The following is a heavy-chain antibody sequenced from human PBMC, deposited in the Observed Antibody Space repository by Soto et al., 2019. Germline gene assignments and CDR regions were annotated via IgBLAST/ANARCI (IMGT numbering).Heavy chain of an antibody. CDR3: ARGDRYSGSFSDYFDP. CDR1: GASISTGGYS. J-gene: IGHJ5*02. CDR2: TYESGRT. D-gene: IGHD1-26*01. Sequence: SETLSLTCIVSGASISTGGYSWSWIRQPPGKGPEWIGYTYESGRTYYKPSLKSRASISMDKSRNQLSVRWTPVTAADAAVYFCARGDRYSGSFSDYFDPWGQGTLVTVSS. V-gene: IGHV4-30-2*01.